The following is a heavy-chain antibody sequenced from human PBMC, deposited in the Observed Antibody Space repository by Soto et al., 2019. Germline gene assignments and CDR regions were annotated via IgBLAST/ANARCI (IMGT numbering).Heavy chain of an antibody. V-gene: IGHV3-30*18. Sequence: QVQLVESGGGEVQPGRSLTISCAASGFTFSTYGMHWVRQTPGKGLEWVADISYDGTNKFYSDSVKGRFTISRDNVKNTLTLKKNSLRADDTAVYSCAKELQALGDYDYYCYGMDVWGLGTRVTVSS. CDR3: AKELQALGDYDYYCYGMDV. J-gene: IGHJ6*02. CDR1: GFTFSTYG. CDR2: ISYDGTNK. D-gene: IGHD4-17*01.